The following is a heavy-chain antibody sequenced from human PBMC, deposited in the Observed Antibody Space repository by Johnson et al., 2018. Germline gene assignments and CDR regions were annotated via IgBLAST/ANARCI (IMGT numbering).Heavy chain of an antibody. CDR2: ISSSSTDI. CDR1: GFTFSSYS. CDR3: ARSQSAYYGDYVGAEYFQH. J-gene: IGHJ1*01. D-gene: IGHD4-17*01. Sequence: VQLVQSGGGLVKPGGSLTLSCAASGFTFSSYSMNWVRQAPGKGLEWVSSISSSSTDIYYADSMKGRFTISRDNAKNSLHLQINSLRAEDTAVYYCARSQSAYYGDYVGAEYFQHWGQGTLVTVSS. V-gene: IGHV3-21*01.